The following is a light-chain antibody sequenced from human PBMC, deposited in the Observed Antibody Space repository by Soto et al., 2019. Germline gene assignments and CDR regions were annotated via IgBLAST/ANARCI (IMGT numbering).Light chain of an antibody. CDR3: QRDQDGSSPLFT. Sequence: EIVLTQSPGTLSLSPGERATLSCRASQSVSSNYLAWYQQKRGQAPMLLIYGASNRATGIPERFSGSGSWTDFTLTISRLAPEEFAVYYWQRDQDGSSPLFTFGPGTK. CDR2: GAS. J-gene: IGKJ3*01. V-gene: IGKV3-20*01. CDR1: QSVSSNY.